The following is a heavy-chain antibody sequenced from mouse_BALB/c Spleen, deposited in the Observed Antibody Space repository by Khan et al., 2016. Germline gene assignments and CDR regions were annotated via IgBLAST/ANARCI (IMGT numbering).Heavy chain of an antibody. CDR3: ARASIRCYFDD. CDR2: IYPGDGAT. Sequence: VKLQESGAELARPGASVKLSCKASGYTFTNYWMQWVKQRPGQGLEWIGAIYPGDGATKYTQKFKAKATFTADEAYSTPSLQISSLASEDTAVYYCARASIRCYFDDWGQGTTLTVSS. V-gene: IGHV1-87*01. J-gene: IGHJ2*01. CDR1: GYTFTNYW. D-gene: IGHD2-10*02.